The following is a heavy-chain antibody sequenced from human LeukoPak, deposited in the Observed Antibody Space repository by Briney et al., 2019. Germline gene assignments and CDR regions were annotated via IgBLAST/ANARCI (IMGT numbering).Heavy chain of an antibody. V-gene: IGHV4-34*01. CDR3: AREIPGAGHFDY. Sequence: SETLSLTCAVYGGSFSGYYWSWIRQPPGKGLEWIGEINHSGSTNYNPSLKSRVTISVDTSKNQFSLKLNSVTAADTAIYYCAREIPGAGHFDYWGQGALVTVSS. CDR1: GGSFSGYY. CDR2: INHSGST. D-gene: IGHD6-13*01. J-gene: IGHJ4*02.